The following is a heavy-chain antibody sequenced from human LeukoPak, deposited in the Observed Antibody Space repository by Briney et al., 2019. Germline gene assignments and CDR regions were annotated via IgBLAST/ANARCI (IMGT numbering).Heavy chain of an antibody. J-gene: IGHJ6*03. Sequence: GGSLRLSCAASGFTFSSYAMSWVRQAPGKGLEWVSAISGRGGSTYYADSVKGRFTISRDNSKNTLYLQMNSLRAEDTAVYYCAKGGDILTGYYNYYYYYYMDVWGKGTTVTVSS. CDR3: AKGGDILTGYYNYYYYYYMDV. V-gene: IGHV3-23*01. D-gene: IGHD3-9*01. CDR2: ISGRGGST. CDR1: GFTFSSYA.